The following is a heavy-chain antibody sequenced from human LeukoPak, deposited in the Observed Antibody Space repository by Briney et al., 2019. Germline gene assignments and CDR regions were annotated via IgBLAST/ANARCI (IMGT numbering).Heavy chain of an antibody. J-gene: IGHJ4*02. CDR1: GGTFSSYA. V-gene: IGHV1-69*13. CDR2: IIPIFGTA. CDR3: ARDLMDRGVFFDY. D-gene: IGHD3-10*01. Sequence: ASVTVSCKASGGTFSSYAISWVRQAPGQGLEWMGGIIPIFGTANYAQKFQGRVTITADESTSTAYMELSSLRSEDTAVYYCARDLMDRGVFFDYWGQGTLVTVSS.